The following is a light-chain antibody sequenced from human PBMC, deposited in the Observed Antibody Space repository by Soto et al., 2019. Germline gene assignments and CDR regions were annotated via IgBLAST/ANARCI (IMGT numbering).Light chain of an antibody. CDR1: TGAVTSGHF. Sequence: QAVVTQEPSLTVSPGGTVTLNCGSSTGAVTSGHFPYWFQQKPGQAPRTLIPHTSNKHSCTPARFSGYLLGGKAALTLSGAQHEDEGDYYCLLYYSRVRVFGGGTKLTVL. V-gene: IGLV7-46*01. CDR2: HTS. CDR3: LLYYSRVRV. J-gene: IGLJ3*02.